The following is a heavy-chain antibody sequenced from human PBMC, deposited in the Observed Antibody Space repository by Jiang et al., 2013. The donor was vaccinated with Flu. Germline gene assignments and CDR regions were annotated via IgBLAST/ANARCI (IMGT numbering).Heavy chain of an antibody. V-gene: IGHV3-30-3*01. CDR1: GFTFSSYA. CDR2: ISYDGSNK. J-gene: IGHJ4*02. CDR3: ARDPEVLWFGHKFDY. Sequence: GRSLRLSCAASGFTFSSYAMHWVRQAPGKGLEWVAVISYDGSNKYYADSVKGRFTISRDNSKNTLYLQMNSLRAEDTAVYYCARDPEVLWFGHKFDYWGQGTLVTVSS. D-gene: IGHD3-10*01.